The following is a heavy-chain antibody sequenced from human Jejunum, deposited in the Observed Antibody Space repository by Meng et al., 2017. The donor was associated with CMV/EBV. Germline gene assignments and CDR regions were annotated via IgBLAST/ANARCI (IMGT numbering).Heavy chain of an antibody. CDR3: AKDWISLYGPTSSDY. Sequence: FTFETYVMTWVRQAPGKGLEWVSSISGSGETTYYADSVKGRFTISRDNSRNIVSLQINSLRVEDTAVYFCAKDWISLYGPTSSDYWGQGTLVTVSS. V-gene: IGHV3-23*01. D-gene: IGHD5/OR15-5a*01. CDR1: FTFETYV. J-gene: IGHJ4*02. CDR2: ISGSGETT.